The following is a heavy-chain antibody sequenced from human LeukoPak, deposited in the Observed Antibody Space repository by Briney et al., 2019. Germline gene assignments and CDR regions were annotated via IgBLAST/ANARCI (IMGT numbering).Heavy chain of an antibody. J-gene: IGHJ6*03. CDR3: AREVGLDCSDTGCYRDQSYHYMDV. CDR1: GFTFSSYT. Sequence: GGSLRLSCAASGFTFSSYTMNWVRQAPGKGLEWVSSISDSSGHMFYADSVKGRFTISRDNAKNSLFLQMNSLRVDDTAVYYCAREVGLDCSDTGCYRDQSYHYMDVWGNGTTVTVSS. CDR2: ISDSSGHM. V-gene: IGHV3-21*01. D-gene: IGHD2-2*01.